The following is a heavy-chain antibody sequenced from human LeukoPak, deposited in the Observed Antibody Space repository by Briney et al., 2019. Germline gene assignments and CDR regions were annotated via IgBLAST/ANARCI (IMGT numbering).Heavy chain of an antibody. CDR3: ARDQWLYYYYYMDV. Sequence: GGSLRLSCAASGFTFCSYSMNWVRQAPGKGLEWVSSISSSSSYIYYADSVKGRFTISRDNAKNSLYLQMNSLRAEDTAVYYCARDQWLYYYYYMDVWGKGTTVTVSS. D-gene: IGHD3-22*01. CDR2: ISSSSSYI. CDR1: GFTFCSYS. V-gene: IGHV3-21*01. J-gene: IGHJ6*03.